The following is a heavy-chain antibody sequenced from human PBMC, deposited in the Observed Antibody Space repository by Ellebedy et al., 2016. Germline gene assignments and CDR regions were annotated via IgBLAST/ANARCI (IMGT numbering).Heavy chain of an antibody. J-gene: IGHJ4*02. CDR3: AKDSIGYFLL. D-gene: IGHD2-15*01. CDR2: ISYDGSNK. V-gene: IGHV3-30*18. Sequence: GGSLRLSXAASGFTFSSYGMHWVRQAPGKGLEWVAVISYDGSNKYYADSVKGRFTISRDNSKNTLYLQMNSLRAEDTAVYYCAKDSIGYFLLWGQGTLVTVSS. CDR1: GFTFSSYG.